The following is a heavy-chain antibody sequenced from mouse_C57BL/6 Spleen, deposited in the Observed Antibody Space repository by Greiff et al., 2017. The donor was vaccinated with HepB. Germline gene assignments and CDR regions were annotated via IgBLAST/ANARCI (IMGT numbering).Heavy chain of an antibody. CDR2: ISYDGSN. J-gene: IGHJ3*01. CDR3: AREGYYPY. Sequence: EVKLMESGPGLVKPSQSLSLTCSVTGYSITSGYYWNWIRQFPGNKLEWMGYISYDGSNNYNPSLKNRITITRDTSKNQFFLKLNSVTTEDTATYYCAREGYYPYWGQGTLVTVSA. D-gene: IGHD2-3*01. CDR1: GYSITSGYY. V-gene: IGHV3-6*01.